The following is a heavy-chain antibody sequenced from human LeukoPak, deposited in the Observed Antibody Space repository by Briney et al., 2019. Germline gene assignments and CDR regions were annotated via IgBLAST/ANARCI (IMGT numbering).Heavy chain of an antibody. Sequence: SVKVSCKASGGTFNSYAINWERQAPGQGLEWMGGIIPIFGTANYAQKFQGRVTITADESTSTAYMELSSLRSEDTAVYYCARDRPHIVVVPADLNVDTAMVDDAFDIWGRGTMVTVSS. CDR3: ARDRPHIVVVPADLNVDTAMVDDAFDI. CDR2: IIPIFGTA. J-gene: IGHJ3*02. V-gene: IGHV1-69*13. CDR1: GGTFNSYA. D-gene: IGHD2-2*01.